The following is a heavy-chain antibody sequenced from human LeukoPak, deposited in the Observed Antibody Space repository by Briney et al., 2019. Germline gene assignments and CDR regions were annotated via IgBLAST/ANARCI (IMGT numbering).Heavy chain of an antibody. CDR1: GYSFTSHY. J-gene: IGHJ4*02. CDR2: INPSGGST. Sequence: ASVKVSCKASGYSFTSHYMHWVRQAPGQGLEWLGLINPSGGSTNYAQKFQGRVTMTRDTFTSTVYMELSSLRSEDTAVYYCARFAVHRRITVAGQFGLDYWGQGTLVSLSS. CDR3: ARFAVHRRITVAGQFGLDY. D-gene: IGHD6-19*01. V-gene: IGHV1-46*01.